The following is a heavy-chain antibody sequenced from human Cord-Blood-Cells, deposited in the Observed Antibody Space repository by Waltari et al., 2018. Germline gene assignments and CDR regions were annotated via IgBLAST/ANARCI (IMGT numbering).Heavy chain of an antibody. CDR1: GGSFSGYY. V-gene: IGHV4-34*01. CDR2: INHSGSN. Sequence: QVQLQQWGAGLLKPSETLSLTCAVYGGSFSGYYWSWIRQPPGKGLEWIGEINHSGSNNYNPSLKGRVTISVDTSKNQFSLKLSSVTAADTAVYYCARRGIAAAGFDYWGQGTLVTVSS. D-gene: IGHD6-13*01. J-gene: IGHJ4*02. CDR3: ARRGIAAAGFDY.